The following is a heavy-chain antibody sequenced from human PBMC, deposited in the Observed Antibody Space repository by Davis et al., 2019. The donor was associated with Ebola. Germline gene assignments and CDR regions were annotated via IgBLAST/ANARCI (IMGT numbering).Heavy chain of an antibody. CDR2: IYYSGNT. D-gene: IGHD2-8*01. CDR3: ARADLYAKGWFDP. CDR1: GGSISSYY. J-gene: IGHJ5*02. V-gene: IGHV4-59*12. Sequence: MPSETLSLTCTVSGGSISSYYWSWIRQPPGKGLEWIGYIYYSGNTYYNPSLKSRITISIDTSKNQFSLKLASVTAADTAMYYCARADLYAKGWFDPWGRGTLVTVSS.